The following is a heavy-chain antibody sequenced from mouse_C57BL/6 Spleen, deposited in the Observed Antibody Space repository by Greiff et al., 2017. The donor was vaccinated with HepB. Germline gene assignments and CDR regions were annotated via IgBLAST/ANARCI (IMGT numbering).Heavy chain of an antibody. CDR3: ARGVRQLKNYFDY. CDR2: ISDGGSYT. J-gene: IGHJ2*01. D-gene: IGHD3-2*02. CDR1: GFTFSSYA. V-gene: IGHV5-4*01. Sequence: EVQGVESGGGLVKPGGSLKLSCAASGFTFSSYAMSWVRQTPEKRLEWVATISDGGSYTYYPDNVKGRFTISRDNAKNNLYLQMSHLKSEDTAMYYCARGVRQLKNYFDYWGQGTTLTVSS.